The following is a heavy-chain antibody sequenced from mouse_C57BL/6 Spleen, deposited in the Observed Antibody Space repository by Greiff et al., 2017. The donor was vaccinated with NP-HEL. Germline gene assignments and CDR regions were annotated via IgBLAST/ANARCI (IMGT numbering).Heavy chain of an antibody. D-gene: IGHD2-4*01. CDR2: IHPNSGSI. Sequence: VQLQQPGAELVKPGASVKLSCKASGYIFTSYWMPWVKQRPGQGLEWIGMIHPNSGSINYNEKFKSKATLTVDISSSTAYMQLRSLTSEDSAVYYCARGDYDDAPYDYWGQGTTLTVSS. J-gene: IGHJ2*01. CDR3: ARGDYDDAPYDY. CDR1: GYIFTSYW. V-gene: IGHV1-64*01.